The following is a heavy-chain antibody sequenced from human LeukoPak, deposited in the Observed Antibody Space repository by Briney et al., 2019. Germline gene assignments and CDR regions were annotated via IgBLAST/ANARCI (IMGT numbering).Heavy chain of an antibody. J-gene: IGHJ4*02. CDR3: ARDGSKYSGSYLDY. Sequence: GRSLRLSCAASGFTFSSYAMHWVRQAPGKGLEWVAVIWYDGSNKYYADSVKGRFTISRDTAKNTLYLLMNSLRAEDAAVYYCARDGSKYSGSYLDYWGQGTLVTVSS. CDR1: GFTFSSYA. V-gene: IGHV3-33*01. CDR2: IWYDGSNK. D-gene: IGHD1-26*01.